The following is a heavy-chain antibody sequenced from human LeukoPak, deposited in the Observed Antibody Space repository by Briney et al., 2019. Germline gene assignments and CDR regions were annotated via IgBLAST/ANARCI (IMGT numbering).Heavy chain of an antibody. D-gene: IGHD3-10*02. J-gene: IGHJ6*04. Sequence: GGSLRLSCAASGFTFSSYEMNWVRQAPGKGLEWVSYISSSGSTIYYADSVKGRFTISGDNAKNSLYLQMNSLRAEDTAVYYCAELGITMVGGVWGKGTTVTISS. CDR1: GFTFSSYE. CDR2: ISSSGSTI. CDR3: AELGITMVGGV. V-gene: IGHV3-48*03.